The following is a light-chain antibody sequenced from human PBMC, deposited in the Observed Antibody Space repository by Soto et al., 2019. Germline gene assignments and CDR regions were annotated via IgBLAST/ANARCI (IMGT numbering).Light chain of an antibody. V-gene: IGKV2-28*01. Sequence: DIVMTQSPLSLPVTPGEPASISCRSSQSLLWTNGYNYVDWFLQKPGQSPQLLIYMASNRASGVPDRFSGSGSVTEYTFKISIVEPEYVGVYYYLHPLHAPWTFGQGTKLEIK. J-gene: IGKJ1*01. CDR1: QSLLWTNGYNY. CDR3: LHPLHAPWT. CDR2: MAS.